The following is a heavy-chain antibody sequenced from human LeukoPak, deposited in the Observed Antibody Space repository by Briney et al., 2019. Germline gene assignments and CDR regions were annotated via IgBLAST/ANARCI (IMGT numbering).Heavy chain of an antibody. CDR1: GYTFTGYY. D-gene: IGHD3-16*01. J-gene: IGHJ3*02. Sequence: ASVKVSCKASGYTFTGYYMHRVRQAPGQGLEWMGWIDPNSGGTNYAQKFQGRVTMTRDTSISTAYMELSRLRSDDTAVYYCARSITYGSFFDIWGQGTMVTVSS. V-gene: IGHV1-2*02. CDR2: IDPNSGGT. CDR3: ARSITYGSFFDI.